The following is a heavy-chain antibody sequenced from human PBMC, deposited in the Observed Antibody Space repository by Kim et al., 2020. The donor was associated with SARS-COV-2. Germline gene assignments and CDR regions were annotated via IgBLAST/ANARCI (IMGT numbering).Heavy chain of an antibody. Sequence: GGSLRLSCAASGFTFSSYGMHWVRQAPGKGLEWVAVISYDGSNKYYADSVKGRFTISRDNSKNTLYLQMNSLRAEDTAVYYCAKGAWTSFRTEDAFDIWGQGTMVTVSS. V-gene: IGHV3-30*18. D-gene: IGHD2-2*01. CDR3: AKGAWTSFRTEDAFDI. J-gene: IGHJ3*02. CDR2: ISYDGSNK. CDR1: GFTFSSYG.